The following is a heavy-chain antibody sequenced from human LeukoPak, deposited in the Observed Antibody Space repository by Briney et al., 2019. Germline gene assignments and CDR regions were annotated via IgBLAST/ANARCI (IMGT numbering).Heavy chain of an antibody. D-gene: IGHD2-21*02. Sequence: PGGSLRLSCTASGFTVSRYAMHWVRQAPGKGLEWVSGIGAGGTITYYADSVKGRFTIFRDNSGNALYLQMASLRADDTAVYYCAKDLAYTAFEYYFDYWGQGTLVTVSS. CDR2: IGAGGTIT. CDR1: GFTVSRYA. CDR3: AKDLAYTAFEYYFDY. J-gene: IGHJ4*02. V-gene: IGHV3-23*01.